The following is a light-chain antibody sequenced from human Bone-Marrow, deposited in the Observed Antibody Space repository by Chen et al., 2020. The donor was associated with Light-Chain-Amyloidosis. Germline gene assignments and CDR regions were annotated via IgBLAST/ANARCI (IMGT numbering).Light chain of an antibody. V-gene: IGLV3-21*02. Sequence: SYVLTQLSSVSVAPGQTATTACGGNNIGSTSVHWYQQTPGQAPLLVVYDNSDRPSGIPERLSGSNSGNTATLTISRVEAGDEADYYCQVWDRSSDRPVFGGGTKLTVL. CDR3: QVWDRSSDRPV. CDR2: DNS. CDR1: NIGSTS. J-gene: IGLJ3*02.